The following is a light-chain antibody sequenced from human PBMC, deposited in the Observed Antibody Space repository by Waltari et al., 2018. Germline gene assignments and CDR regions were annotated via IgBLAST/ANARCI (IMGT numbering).Light chain of an antibody. Sequence: ASQRLTKNYLAWYQQKPGQAPRLLIYGASSRAAGIPERFSGSGSGTDFTLTISRLEPEDFGVYYCQQYGSSILYTFGQGTKLEIK. V-gene: IGKV3-20*01. J-gene: IGKJ2*01. CDR3: QQYGSSILYT. CDR2: GAS. CDR1: QRLTKNY.